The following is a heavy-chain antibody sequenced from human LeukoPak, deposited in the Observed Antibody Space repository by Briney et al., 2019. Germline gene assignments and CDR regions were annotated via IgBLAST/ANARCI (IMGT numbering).Heavy chain of an antibody. CDR2: VNRDGSIT. V-gene: IGHV3-74*01. D-gene: IGHD1-14*01. J-gene: IGHJ5*02. CDR1: GFTFSNYW. Sequence: GGSLRLSCAASGFTFSNYWMHWVRQAPGKGLEWVSRVNRDGSITRYADSVKGRFTISRDNAKSTVYLQMNSLRAEDTAVYYCARDIISENWFDTWGQGTLVTVSS. CDR3: ARDIISENWFDT.